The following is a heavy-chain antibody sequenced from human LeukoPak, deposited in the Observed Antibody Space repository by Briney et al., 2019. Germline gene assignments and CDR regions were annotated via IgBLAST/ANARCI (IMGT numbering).Heavy chain of an antibody. V-gene: IGHV3-74*01. D-gene: IGHD2-2*01. Sequence: GGSLRLSCAASGFTFRSYWMHWVRQVPGKGLVWVSRMNSDGTITNYADSVKGRFTISRDNAKNTLYLQVNSLRAEDTAVYYCAKSRVPAARHGMDVWGQGTTVTVSS. CDR3: AKSRVPAARHGMDV. CDR1: GFTFRSYW. CDR2: MNSDGTIT. J-gene: IGHJ6*02.